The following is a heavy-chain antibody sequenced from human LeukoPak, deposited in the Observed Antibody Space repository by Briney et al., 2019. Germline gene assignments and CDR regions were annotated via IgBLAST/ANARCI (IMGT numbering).Heavy chain of an antibody. CDR2: ISSSSSYI. Sequence: GGPLRLSCAASGFTFSSYSMNWVRQAPGKGLEWVSSISSSSSYIYYADSVKGRFTISRDNAKNSLYLQMNSLRAEDTAVYYCARDLSSSSGWYYDYYYYGMDVWGQGTTVTVSS. CDR1: GFTFSSYS. V-gene: IGHV3-21*01. CDR3: ARDLSSSSGWYYDYYYYGMDV. D-gene: IGHD6-19*01. J-gene: IGHJ6*02.